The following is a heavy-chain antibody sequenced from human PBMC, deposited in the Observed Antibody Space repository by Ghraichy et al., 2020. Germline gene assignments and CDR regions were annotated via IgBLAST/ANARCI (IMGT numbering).Heavy chain of an antibody. D-gene: IGHD3-10*01. CDR1: GFTFSSYW. CDR2: IKQDGSEK. J-gene: IGHJ2*01. Sequence: GGSLRLSCAASGFTFSSYWMSWVRQAPGKGLEWVANIKQDGSEKYYVDSVKGRFTISRDNAKNSLYLQMNSLRAEDTAVYYCARGPGSGSSLYWYFDLWGRGTLVTVSS. CDR3: ARGPGSGSSLYWYFDL. V-gene: IGHV3-7*03.